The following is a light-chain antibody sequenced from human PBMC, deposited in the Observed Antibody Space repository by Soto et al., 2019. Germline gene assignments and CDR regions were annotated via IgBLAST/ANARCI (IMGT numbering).Light chain of an antibody. V-gene: IGKV3-15*01. CDR2: GAS. CDR1: QSVRSK. Sequence: EIVITQSPATRPVSPGEGATLSCRASQSVRSKLAWYQQKPGQAPRPLIYGASTRETGILARFSGSGSGTEFTLIISSLQYEDAAVDYCQQYNSSMWTFGQGTKVDIK. J-gene: IGKJ1*01. CDR3: QQYNSSMWT.